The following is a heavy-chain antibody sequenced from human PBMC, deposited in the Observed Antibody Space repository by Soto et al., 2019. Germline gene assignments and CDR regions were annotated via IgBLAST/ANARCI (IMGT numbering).Heavy chain of an antibody. V-gene: IGHV1-69*13. D-gene: IGHD6-13*01. CDR2: IVPIYRTA. J-gene: IGHJ4*02. Sequence: ASVKVSCKASGGTFSSYRINWVRQAPGQGLEWVGGIVPIYRTADYAQKFQGRVTITADESARTSYMVLRSLKSQDTAVYYCVRDSGAKLSSSWGQGTLVTVSS. CDR1: GGTFSSYR. CDR3: VRDSGAKLSSS.